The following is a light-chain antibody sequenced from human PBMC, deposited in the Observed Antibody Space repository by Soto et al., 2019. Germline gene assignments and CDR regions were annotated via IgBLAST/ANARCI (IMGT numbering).Light chain of an antibody. CDR2: APS. CDR1: QGISSW. J-gene: IGKJ5*01. CDR3: QQYNSYPHT. Sequence: DIQMTQSPSSLSASVGDRVTITCRASQGISSWLAGYQQKQEKAPKSMIYAPSSLQSGVPSRFSGSGSGTDFTLTISSLQPEDFATYYCQQYNSYPHTFGQGTRLEIK. V-gene: IGKV1D-16*01.